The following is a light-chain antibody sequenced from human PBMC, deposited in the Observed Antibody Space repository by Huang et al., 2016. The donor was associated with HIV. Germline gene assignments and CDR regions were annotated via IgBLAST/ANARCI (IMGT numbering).Light chain of an antibody. CDR1: ESISSS. CDR2: DAS. CDR3: QQYNDWPPIT. Sequence: EIVMTQSPGTLSVSPGERVTLSCSASESISSSLAGYQQASGQAPRLLIDDASTRATGVPARFSGSGSGTNFTLTISSLQSEDFAVYYCQQYNDWPPITFGQGTRVDIK. V-gene: IGKV3-15*01. J-gene: IGKJ5*01.